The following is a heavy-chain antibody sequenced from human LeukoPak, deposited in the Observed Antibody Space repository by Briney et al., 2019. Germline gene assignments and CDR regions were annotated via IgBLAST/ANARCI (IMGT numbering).Heavy chain of an antibody. CDR1: GFTFTTYW. D-gene: IGHD3-16*01. CDR3: ARTSPTSHFDF. CDR2: INGIGSSS. V-gene: IGHV3-74*01. J-gene: IGHJ4*02. Sequence: GGSLRLSCAPSGFTFTTYWMHWVRQAPGKGLVWVSRINGIGSSSNYADSVKGRFTISRDNARNTLYLQMNSLRAEDTALYYCARTSPTSHFDFWGQGTLVTVSS.